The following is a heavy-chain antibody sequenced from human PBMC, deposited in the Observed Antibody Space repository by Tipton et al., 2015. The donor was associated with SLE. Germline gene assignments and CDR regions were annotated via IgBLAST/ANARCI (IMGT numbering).Heavy chain of an antibody. D-gene: IGHD2-15*01. CDR3: VVVDLDY. J-gene: IGHJ4*02. V-gene: IGHV3-30*04. CDR2: ISYDGSNK. CDR1: GFTFSSYA. Sequence: RSLRLSCAASGFTFSSYAMHWVRQAPGKGLEWVAVISYDGSNKYYADSVKGRFTISRDNSKNTLYLQMNSLKTEDTAVYYCVVVDLDYWGQGTLVTVSS.